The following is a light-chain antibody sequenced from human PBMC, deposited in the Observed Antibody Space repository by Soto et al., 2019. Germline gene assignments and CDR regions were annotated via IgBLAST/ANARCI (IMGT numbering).Light chain of an antibody. CDR1: QSISSL. CDR3: QQSYIYPLT. Sequence: IQMTQPPSTLSESVGERDTITCRASQSISSLLTWYKQKQGKAPKFLIYAASSLQSGVPSRFSGSGSGTDFTLTISSLQPEDFATYFCQQSYIYPLTFGGGTKVDI. J-gene: IGKJ4*01. V-gene: IGKV1-39*01. CDR2: AAS.